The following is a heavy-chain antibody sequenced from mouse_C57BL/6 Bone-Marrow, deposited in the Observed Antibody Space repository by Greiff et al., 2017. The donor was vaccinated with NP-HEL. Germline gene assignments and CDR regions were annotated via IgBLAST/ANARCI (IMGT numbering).Heavy chain of an antibody. CDR3: TTALSTKVKGWFAY. CDR2: IDPENGDT. D-gene: IGHD2-1*01. Sequence: EVQLQESGAELVRPGASVKLSCTASGFNIKDDYMHWVKQRPEQGLEWIGWIDPENGDTEYASKFQGKATITADTSSNTAYLQLSSLTSEDTAVYYCTTALSTKVKGWFAYWGQGTLVTVSA. CDR1: GFNIKDDY. J-gene: IGHJ3*01. V-gene: IGHV14-4*01.